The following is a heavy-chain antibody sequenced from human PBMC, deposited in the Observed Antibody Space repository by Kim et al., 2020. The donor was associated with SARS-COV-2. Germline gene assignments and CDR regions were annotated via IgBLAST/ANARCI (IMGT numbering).Heavy chain of an antibody. Sequence: GGSLRLSCAASGFTFDDYAMHWVRQAPGKGLEWVSGISWNSGSIGYADSVKGRFTISRDNAKNSLYLQMNSLRAEDTALYYCAKDISAQYSSSWPPFDAFDIWGQGTMVTVSS. J-gene: IGHJ3*02. V-gene: IGHV3-9*01. D-gene: IGHD6-13*01. CDR1: GFTFDDYA. CDR2: ISWNSGSI. CDR3: AKDISAQYSSSWPPFDAFDI.